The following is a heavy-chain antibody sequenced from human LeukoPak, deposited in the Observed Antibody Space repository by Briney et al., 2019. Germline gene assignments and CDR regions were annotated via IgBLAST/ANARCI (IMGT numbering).Heavy chain of an antibody. CDR2: IYYSGST. D-gene: IGHD3-22*01. Sequence: PSETLSLTCTVSGGSISSYYWSWIRQPPGKGLEWIGYIYYSGSTNYNPSLKSRVTISVDTSKNQFSLKLSSVTAADTAVYYCARDYYDSSGYYYGHNWFDPWGQGTLVTVSS. J-gene: IGHJ5*02. V-gene: IGHV4-59*08. CDR1: GGSISSYY. CDR3: ARDYYDSSGYYYGHNWFDP.